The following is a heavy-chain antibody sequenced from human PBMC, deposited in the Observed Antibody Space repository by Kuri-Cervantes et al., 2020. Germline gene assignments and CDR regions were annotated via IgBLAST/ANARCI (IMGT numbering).Heavy chain of an antibody. CDR3: ASGIAGGGMDV. CDR2: IYYSGST. D-gene: IGHD6-13*01. J-gene: IGHJ6*02. Sequence: SETLSLTCTLSGGSISSYYWSWIRQPPGKGLEWIGYIYYSGSTNYNPSLKSRVTISVDTSKNQFSLKLSSVTAADTAVYYCASGIAGGGMDVWGQGTTVTVSS. CDR1: GGSISSYY. V-gene: IGHV4-59*01.